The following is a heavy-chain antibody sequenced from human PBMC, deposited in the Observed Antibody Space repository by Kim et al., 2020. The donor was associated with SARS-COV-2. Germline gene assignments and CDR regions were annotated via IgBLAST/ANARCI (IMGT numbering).Heavy chain of an antibody. Sequence: YNPSLKSRLTITKDTSKNQVVLTMTNMDPVDTATYYCAHRPPVWQLGCFDPWGQGTLVTVSS. CDR3: AHRPPVWQLGCFDP. D-gene: IGHD3-16*01. V-gene: IGHV2-5*01. J-gene: IGHJ5*02.